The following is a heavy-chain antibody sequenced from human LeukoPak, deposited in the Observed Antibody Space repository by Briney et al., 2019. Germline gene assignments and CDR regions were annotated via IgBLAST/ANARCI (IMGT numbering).Heavy chain of an antibody. J-gene: IGHJ4*02. Sequence: GGSLRLSCAASGFTFSRYEMNWVRQAPGKGLEWVSYISSTGSLKYYADSVKGRFTISRDNVRNSLYLQMNSLRVEDTAVYYCARDGAPRTDYWGQGTLVTVSS. CDR3: ARDGAPRTDY. D-gene: IGHD3-16*01. V-gene: IGHV3-48*03. CDR1: GFTFSRYE. CDR2: ISSTGSLK.